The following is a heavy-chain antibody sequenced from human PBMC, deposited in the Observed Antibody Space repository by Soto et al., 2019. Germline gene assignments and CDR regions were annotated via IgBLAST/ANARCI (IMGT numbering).Heavy chain of an antibody. CDR3: AAHSGSTYRPLDY. CDR1: RGSITSSHW. CDR2: ISHTGSS. V-gene: IGHV4-4*02. J-gene: IGHJ4*02. D-gene: IGHD5-18*01. Sequence: QVQLQESGPGLVKPSGTLSLTCAVSRGSITSSHWWTWVRQAPGKGLEWIGEISHTGSSNHSPPLRNRVTISVDKSKDQFSLQLSSVTAAATAVYYWAAHSGSTYRPLDYWGQGILVTVSS.